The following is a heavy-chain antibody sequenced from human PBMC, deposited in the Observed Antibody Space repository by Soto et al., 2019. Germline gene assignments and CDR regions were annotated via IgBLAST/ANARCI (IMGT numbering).Heavy chain of an antibody. D-gene: IGHD6-19*01. Sequence: SETLSFTCTVSGGSISSYYWSWIRQPPGKGLEWIGYIYYSGSTNYNPSLKSRVTISVDTSKNQFSLKLSSVTAADTAVYYCARVGSSGWYGREFDYWGQGTLVTVSS. CDR1: GGSISSYY. CDR3: ARVGSSGWYGREFDY. CDR2: IYYSGST. J-gene: IGHJ4*02. V-gene: IGHV4-59*01.